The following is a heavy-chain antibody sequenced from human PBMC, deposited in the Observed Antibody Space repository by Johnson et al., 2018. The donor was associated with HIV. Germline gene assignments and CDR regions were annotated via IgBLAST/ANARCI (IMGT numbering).Heavy chain of an antibody. Sequence: QMQLVESGGGVVQPGRSLRLSCAASGFTFCSYAMHWVRQAPGKGLEWVAVITYDGSNKYYADSVKGRFTISRDNSMNTLYLHINRVRAEDKAGYYCARIGLPYYYGSGSYSHDAFDMRGRGTMVTVSS. J-gene: IGHJ3*02. V-gene: IGHV3-30-3*01. CDR3: ARIGLPYYYGSGSYSHDAFDM. CDR1: GFTFCSYA. D-gene: IGHD3-10*01. CDR2: ITYDGSNK.